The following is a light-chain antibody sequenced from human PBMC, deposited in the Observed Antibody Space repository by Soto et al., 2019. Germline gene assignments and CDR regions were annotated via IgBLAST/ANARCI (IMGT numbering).Light chain of an antibody. Sequence: QLVLTQSPSASASLGASVKLTCTLRSGHSNYAITWHQQQPESGPRYFMKVYNDGSHSRGAGIPDRFSGSSSGADRSLNITRLQPEDEADYYCQTWGPGLVVFGGGTKLTVL. J-gene: IGLJ2*01. V-gene: IGLV4-69*01. CDR2: VYNDGSH. CDR1: SGHSNYA. CDR3: QTWGPGLVV.